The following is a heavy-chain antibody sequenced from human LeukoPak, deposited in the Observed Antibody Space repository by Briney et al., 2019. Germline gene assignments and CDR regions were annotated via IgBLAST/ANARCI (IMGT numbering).Heavy chain of an antibody. CDR3: ASLGYCSSTSCYGYYFDY. CDR2: IIPILGIA. Sequence: GASVKVSCKASGGTFSSYAISWVRQAPGQGLEWMGRIIPILGIANYAQKFQGRVTITADKSTNTAYMELSSLRSEDTAVYYCASLGYCSSTSCYGYYFDYWGQGTLVTVSS. V-gene: IGHV1-69*04. CDR1: GGTFSSYA. J-gene: IGHJ4*02. D-gene: IGHD2-2*01.